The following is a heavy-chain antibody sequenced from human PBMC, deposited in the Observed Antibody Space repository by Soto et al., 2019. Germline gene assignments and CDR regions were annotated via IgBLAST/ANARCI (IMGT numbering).Heavy chain of an antibody. CDR3: VRDDFWSSYDRYGMDV. CDR2: IDTAGDT. Sequence: VQLVESGGGLVQPGGSLRLSCAASGFSFTLYDMHWVRQGRGGNLEWVSGIDTAGDTYYPGSVKGRFTISRENAKNSLYLQMNSLRAEDTAVYFCVRDDFWSSYDRYGMDVWGQGTTVTVSS. V-gene: IGHV3-13*01. J-gene: IGHJ6*02. CDR1: GFSFTLYD. D-gene: IGHD3-3*01.